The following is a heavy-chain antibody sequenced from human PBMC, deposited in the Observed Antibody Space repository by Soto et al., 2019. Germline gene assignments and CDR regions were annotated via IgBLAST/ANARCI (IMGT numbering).Heavy chain of an antibody. CDR1: GGSISSYY. Sequence: QVQLQESGPGLVKPSETLSLTCTVSGGSISSYYWSWIRQPPGKGLEWIGYIYYSGSTNYNPSLKRRVTISVDTSKNQFSLKLSSVTAADTAVYYCARGVWQEDWGQGTMVTVSS. V-gene: IGHV4-59*01. J-gene: IGHJ3*01. D-gene: IGHD2-21*01. CDR2: IYYSGST. CDR3: ARGVWQED.